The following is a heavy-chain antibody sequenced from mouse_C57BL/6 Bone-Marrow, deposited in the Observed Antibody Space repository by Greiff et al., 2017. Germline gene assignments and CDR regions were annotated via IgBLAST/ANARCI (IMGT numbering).Heavy chain of an antibody. CDR3: ARYSSGYCAMDY. D-gene: IGHD3-2*02. J-gene: IGHJ4*01. Sequence: QVQLQQPVAELVMPGASVKLSCKASGYTFTSYWMHWVKQRPGQGLEWIGEIDPSDSYTNYNQKFKGKSTLTVDTSSSTAYMQLSSLTSEDSAVYYCARYSSGYCAMDYWGQGTSVTVSA. CDR1: GYTFTSYW. V-gene: IGHV1-69*01. CDR2: IDPSDSYT.